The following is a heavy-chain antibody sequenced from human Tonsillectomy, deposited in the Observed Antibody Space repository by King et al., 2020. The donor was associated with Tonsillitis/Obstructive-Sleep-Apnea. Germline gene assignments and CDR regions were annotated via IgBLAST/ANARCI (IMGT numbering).Heavy chain of an antibody. D-gene: IGHD3-10*01. CDR2: IDPSDSYT. CDR1: GYSFTSYW. V-gene: IGHV5-10-1*01. J-gene: IGHJ6*03. CDR3: TWTPPITMIQGVISGYYMDV. Sequence: QLVQSGAEVKKPGESLRISCKGSGYSFTSYWINWVRQMPGKGLEWMGRIDPSDSYTNYNPSFEGHVTISADKSISTAYLQWSSLKASDTAMYYCTWTPPITMIQGVISGYYMDVWGKGTTVTVSS.